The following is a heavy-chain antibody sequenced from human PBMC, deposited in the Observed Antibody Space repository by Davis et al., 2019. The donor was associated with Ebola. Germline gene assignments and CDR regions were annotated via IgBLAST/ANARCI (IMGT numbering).Heavy chain of an antibody. J-gene: IGHJ6*02. Sequence: VKVSCKASGYTFTSYGISWVRQAPGQGLEWMGWISAYNGNTNYAQKFQGRVTITADKSTSTAYMELSSLRSEDTAVYYCASPVEYCSGGSCYSYYYYGMDVWGQGTTVTVSS. V-gene: IGHV1-18*01. D-gene: IGHD2-15*01. CDR1: GYTFTSYG. CDR2: ISAYNGNT. CDR3: ASPVEYCSGGSCYSYYYYGMDV.